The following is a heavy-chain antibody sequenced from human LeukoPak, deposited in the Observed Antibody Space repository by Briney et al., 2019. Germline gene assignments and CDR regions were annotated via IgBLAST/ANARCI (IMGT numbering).Heavy chain of an antibody. Sequence: GASVKVSCKASGGTFSSYAISWVRQAPGQGLEWMGGIIPIFGTANYAQKFQGRVTITADESTSTAYMELSSLRSEDTAVCYCARVFSGLRYFDWSPFDYWGQGTLVTVSS. CDR2: IIPIFGTA. V-gene: IGHV1-69*13. CDR3: ARVFSGLRYFDWSPFDY. J-gene: IGHJ4*02. D-gene: IGHD3-9*01. CDR1: GGTFSSYA.